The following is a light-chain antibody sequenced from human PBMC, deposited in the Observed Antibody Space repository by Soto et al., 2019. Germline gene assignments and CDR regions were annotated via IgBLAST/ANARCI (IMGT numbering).Light chain of an antibody. CDR3: FSHRSGDSHV. V-gene: IGLV2-14*02. Sequence: SVLTQPASVSGSPGQSITISCTGTSRDVGNYNLVAWYQQHPGRAPKLLFYGVTNRPSGVSNRFSGSKTGNTASLTISGLQAEDEADYYCFSHRSGDSHVFGTGTKVTVL. CDR1: SRDVGNYNL. CDR2: GVT. J-gene: IGLJ1*01.